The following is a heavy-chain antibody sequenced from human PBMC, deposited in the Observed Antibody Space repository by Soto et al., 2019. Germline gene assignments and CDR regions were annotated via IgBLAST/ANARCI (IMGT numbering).Heavy chain of an antibody. J-gene: IGHJ5*01. Sequence: PSETLSLTCTVSGVSIHNSHSFWGWIRQPPGKGLEFIGTVYYSGGAHYNSSLKSRVTISVYTANNQVSLRMRSLTAADTAVYYCGRVVEGATRHTDLDSWGQGTLVTVSS. CDR3: GRVVEGATRHTDLDS. D-gene: IGHD2-21*01. CDR1: GVSIHNSHSF. CDR2: VYYSGGA. V-gene: IGHV4-39*01.